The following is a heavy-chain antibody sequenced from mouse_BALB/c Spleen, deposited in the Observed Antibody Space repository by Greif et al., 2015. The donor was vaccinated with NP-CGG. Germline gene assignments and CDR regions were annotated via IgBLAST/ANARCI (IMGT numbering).Heavy chain of an antibody. V-gene: IGHV5-6-4*01. CDR2: ISSGGSYT. CDR1: GFTFSSYT. D-gene: IGHD1-1*01. Sequence: EVQRVESGGGLVKPGGSLKLSCAASGFTFSSYTMSWVRQTPEERLEWVATISSGGSYTYYPDSVKGRFTISRDNAKNTLYLQMSSLKSEDTAMYYCSTYYGSSYGGFDYWGQGTTLTFSS. J-gene: IGHJ2*01. CDR3: STYYGSSYGGFDY.